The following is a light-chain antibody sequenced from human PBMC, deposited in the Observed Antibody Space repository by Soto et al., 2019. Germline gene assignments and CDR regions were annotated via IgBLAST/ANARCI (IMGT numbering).Light chain of an antibody. V-gene: IGLV1-44*01. CDR1: SSNIGRNA. CDR3: AAWDASLNAYV. CDR2: SNN. Sequence: QSVLSQPPSASGTPGQRVTISCSRSSSNIGRNAVNWYHQLPGTAPKLLIYSNNQRPSGVPDRFSGSKSGTSASLAISGLQSEDEADYYCAAWDASLNAYVFGSGTKLTVL. J-gene: IGLJ1*01.